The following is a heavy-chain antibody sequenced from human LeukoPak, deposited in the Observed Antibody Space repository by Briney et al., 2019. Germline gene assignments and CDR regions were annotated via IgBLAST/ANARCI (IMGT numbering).Heavy chain of an antibody. Sequence: PRGSLRLYCAASGFNLSTHWMSWFRQTTGEGLQWLGNIKEDGSTKYYLDSVRGRYTIARDNANSSLYLQMNSIRPDGSGLYYYARDDVWGTDEPDYWGQGTLVTVSS. D-gene: IGHD3-16*01. CDR2: IKEDGSTK. V-gene: IGHV3-7*01. CDR3: ARDDVWGTDEPDY. CDR1: GFNLSTHW. J-gene: IGHJ4*02.